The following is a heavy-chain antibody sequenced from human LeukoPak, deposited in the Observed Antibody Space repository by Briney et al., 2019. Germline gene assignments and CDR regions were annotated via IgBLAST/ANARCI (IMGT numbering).Heavy chain of an antibody. Sequence: KASETLSLTCTVSGGSISSSSYYWGWIRQPPGKGLEWIGRIYTSGSTNYNPSLKSRVTISVDTSKNQFSLKLSPVTAADTAVYYCAREIGVAGFDYWGQGTLVTVSS. V-gene: IGHV4-39*07. J-gene: IGHJ4*02. CDR3: AREIGVAGFDY. D-gene: IGHD6-13*01. CDR2: IYTSGST. CDR1: GGSISSSSYY.